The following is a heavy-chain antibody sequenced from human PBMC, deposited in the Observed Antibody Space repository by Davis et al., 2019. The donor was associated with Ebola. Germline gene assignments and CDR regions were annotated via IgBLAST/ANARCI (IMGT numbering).Heavy chain of an antibody. CDR2: ISAYNGNT. Sequence: ASVKVSCKASGYTFTSYGISWVRQAPGQGLEWMGWISAYNGNTNYAQKLQGRVTMTTDTSTSTAYMELRSLRSDDTAVYYCARDMVGFGELLLAYGMDVWGKGTTVTVSS. V-gene: IGHV1-18*01. J-gene: IGHJ6*04. CDR1: GYTFTSYG. CDR3: ARDMVGFGELLLAYGMDV. D-gene: IGHD3-10*01.